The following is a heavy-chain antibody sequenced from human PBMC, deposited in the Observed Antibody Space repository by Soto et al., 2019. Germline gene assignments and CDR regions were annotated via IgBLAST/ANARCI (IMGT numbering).Heavy chain of an antibody. V-gene: IGHV4-34*01. D-gene: IGHD5-12*01. CDR3: ARGRYSGYGYRRICFDY. Sequence: SETQSLTCAVYDGYFRGYYLSWIRQQPGKGLEWIGEINHSGSTNYNPSLKSRVTISVDTSKNQFSLKLSSVTAADTAVYYCARGRYSGYGYRRICFDYWGQGTLVTGSS. CDR1: DGYFRGYY. CDR2: INHSGST. J-gene: IGHJ4*02.